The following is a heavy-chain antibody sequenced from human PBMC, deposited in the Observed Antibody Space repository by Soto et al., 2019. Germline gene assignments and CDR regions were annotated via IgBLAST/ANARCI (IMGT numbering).Heavy chain of an antibody. D-gene: IGHD1-26*01. CDR3: ARDVESGSSQYYYYYYGMDV. CDR2: ISYDGSNK. V-gene: IGHV3-30-3*01. CDR1: RFTFSSYA. J-gene: IGHJ6*02. Sequence: RRLSCAASRFTFSSYAMHWVRQAPGKGLEWVAVISYDGSNKYYADSVKGRFTISRDNSKNTLYLQMNSLRAEDTAVYYCARDVESGSSQYYYYYYGMDVWGQGTTVTVSS.